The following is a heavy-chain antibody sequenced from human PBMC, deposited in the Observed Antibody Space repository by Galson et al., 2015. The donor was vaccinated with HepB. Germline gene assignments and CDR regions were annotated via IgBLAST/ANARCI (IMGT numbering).Heavy chain of an antibody. CDR2: ISYDGSNK. J-gene: IGHJ4*02. Sequence: SLRLSCAASGFTFSSYAMHWVRQAPGKGLEWVAVISYDGSNKYYADSVKGRFTISRDNSKNTLYLQMNSLRAEDTAVYYCARASGYYVANFDYRGQGTLVTVSS. CDR3: ARASGYYVANFDY. V-gene: IGHV3-30-3*01. CDR1: GFTFSSYA. D-gene: IGHD1-26*01.